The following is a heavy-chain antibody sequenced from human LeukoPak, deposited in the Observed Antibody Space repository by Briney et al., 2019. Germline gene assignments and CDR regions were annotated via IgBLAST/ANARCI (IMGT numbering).Heavy chain of an antibody. CDR3: ARHYPGGCSSTSCYNLWFDP. D-gene: IGHD2-2*02. V-gene: IGHV5-51*01. CDR2: IYPDDSDT. CDR1: GYSFTSYW. Sequence: GESLKISCKGSGYSFTSYWIGWVRQMPGKGLEWMGIIYPDDSDTRYSPSFEGQVIISVDKSISTAYLQWSSLKASDTATYYCARHYPGGCSSTSCYNLWFDPWGQGTLVTVSS. J-gene: IGHJ5*02.